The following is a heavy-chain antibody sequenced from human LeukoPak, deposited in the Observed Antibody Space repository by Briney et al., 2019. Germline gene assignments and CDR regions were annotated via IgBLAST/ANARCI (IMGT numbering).Heavy chain of an antibody. CDR1: GFTFNTYA. D-gene: IGHD6-19*01. Sequence: QPGGSLRLSCAASGFTFNTYAIYWVRQAPGKGLEWVSGICGSGGCTYYADSVKGRFTISRDNSKNTVYLQMNSLTVDDTAVYYCAKTTVGYSSGRFPGWPADCWGQGTLVTVSS. CDR2: ICGSGGCT. CDR3: AKTTVGYSSGRFPGWPADC. V-gene: IGHV3-23*01. J-gene: IGHJ4*02.